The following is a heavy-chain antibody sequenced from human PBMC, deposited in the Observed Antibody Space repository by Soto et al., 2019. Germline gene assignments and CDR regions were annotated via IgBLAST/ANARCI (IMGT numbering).Heavy chain of an antibody. J-gene: IGHJ6*02. CDR1: GYTFTSYY. CDR3: ARAKQQPSYEDYYYYYGMDV. CDR2: INPSGGST. V-gene: IGHV1-46*01. Sequence: ASVKVSCKASGYTFTSYYMHWVRQAPGQGLEWMGIINPSGGSTSYAQKFQGRVTMTRDTSTSTVYMELSSLRSEDTAVYYCARAKQQPSYEDYYYYYGMDVWGQGTKVTVSS. D-gene: IGHD6-13*01.